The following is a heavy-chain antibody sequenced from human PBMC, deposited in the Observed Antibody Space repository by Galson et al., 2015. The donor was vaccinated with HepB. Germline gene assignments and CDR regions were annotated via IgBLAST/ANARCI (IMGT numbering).Heavy chain of an antibody. J-gene: IGHJ6*02. D-gene: IGHD3-22*01. CDR1: GYTFTSYD. V-gene: IGHV1-8*01. CDR2: MNPNSGNT. Sequence: SVKVSCKASGYTFTSYDINWVRQAPGQGLEWMGWMNPNSGNTGYAQKFQGRVTMTRNTSISTAYMELSSLRSEDTAVYYCATDFRGYPSRGYYYYGMDVWGQGTTVTVSS. CDR3: ATDFRGYPSRGYYYYGMDV.